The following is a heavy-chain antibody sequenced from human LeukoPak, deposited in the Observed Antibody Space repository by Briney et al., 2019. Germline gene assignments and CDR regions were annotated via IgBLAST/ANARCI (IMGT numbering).Heavy chain of an antibody. CDR3: ARDLLAVAGPRGAFDI. CDR1: GFTFSTYW. CDR2: IRKDGSDI. D-gene: IGHD6-19*01. V-gene: IGHV3-7*01. Sequence: PGGSLRLSCAASGFTFSTYWMSWVRQAPGKGLEWVANIRKDGSDIHHVDSVKGRFTISGDNSKNTLYLQMNSLRAEDTAVYYCARDLLAVAGPRGAFDIWGQGTMVTVSS. J-gene: IGHJ3*02.